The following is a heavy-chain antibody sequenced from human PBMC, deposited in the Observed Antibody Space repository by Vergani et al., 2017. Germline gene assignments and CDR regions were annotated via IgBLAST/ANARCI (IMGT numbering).Heavy chain of an antibody. D-gene: IGHD3-3*01. CDR1: GFTFSSYS. Sequence: EVQLVESGGVVVQPGGSLRLSCAASGFTFSSYSMNWVRQAPGKGLEWVSYISSSSSTIYYADSVKGRFTISRDNAKNSLYLQMNSLRAEDTAVYYCARDLTPYYDFWGGARTINYYGMDVWGQGTTVTVSS. V-gene: IGHV3-48*01. CDR2: ISSSSSTI. CDR3: ARDLTPYYDFWGGARTINYYGMDV. J-gene: IGHJ6*02.